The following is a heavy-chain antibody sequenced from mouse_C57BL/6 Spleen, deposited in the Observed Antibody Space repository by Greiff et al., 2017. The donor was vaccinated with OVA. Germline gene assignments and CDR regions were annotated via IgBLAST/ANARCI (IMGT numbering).Heavy chain of an antibody. V-gene: IGHV1-72*01. J-gene: IGHJ2*01. D-gene: IGHD1-3*01. Sequence: VQLQQPGAELVKPGASVKLSCKASGYTFTSYWMHWVKQRPGRGLEWIGRIDPGSGGTKYNEQFKSKATLTVDKPSSTAYMQLSSLTSEDAAVSYCARGEVNSYYFDYWGKGTTLTVSS. CDR2: IDPGSGGT. CDR3: ARGEVNSYYFDY. CDR1: GYTFTSYW.